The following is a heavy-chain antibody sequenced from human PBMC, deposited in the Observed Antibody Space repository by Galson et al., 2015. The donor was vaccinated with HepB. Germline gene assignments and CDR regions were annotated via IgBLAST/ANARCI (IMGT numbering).Heavy chain of an antibody. J-gene: IGHJ6*02. CDR2: ISGGVGTT. D-gene: IGHD3-10*01. CDR1: GFTFNNYV. V-gene: IGHV3-23*01. Sequence: SLRLSSAASGFTFNNYVMSWVRQAPGKGLEWVSSISGGVGTTYYGDSVKGRFSMSRDNSRTTLYLQMNSLRVEDTAIYYCAKEGILLWRYGMDVWGQGTTDTVSS. CDR3: AKEGILLWRYGMDV.